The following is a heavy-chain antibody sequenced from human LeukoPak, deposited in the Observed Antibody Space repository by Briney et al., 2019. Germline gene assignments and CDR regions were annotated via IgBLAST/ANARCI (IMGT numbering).Heavy chain of an antibody. CDR3: ARVLLWFGELFDAFDI. J-gene: IGHJ3*02. CDR2: IYTSGST. CDR1: GGXISSYY. V-gene: IGHV4-4*07. Sequence: PSETLSLTCTVSGGXISSYYCSWIRQPAGKGLEWVGRIYTSGSTNYNPSLKSRVTMSVDTSKNQFSLKLSSVTAADTAVYYCARVLLWFGELFDAFDIWGQGTMVTVSS. D-gene: IGHD3-10*01.